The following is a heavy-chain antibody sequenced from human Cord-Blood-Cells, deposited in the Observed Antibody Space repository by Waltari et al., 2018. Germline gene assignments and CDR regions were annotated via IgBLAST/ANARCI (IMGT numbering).Heavy chain of an antibody. CDR2: INHSGST. CDR3: ARPYSTSGSGSYYYFDY. CDR1: GGSFSGYY. Sequence: QVQLQQWGAGLLKPSETLSLTCAVYGGSFSGYYWSWIRQPPGKGLEWIGEINHSGSTTYNPSLKSRVTISVDTSKNQFSLKLSSVTAADTAVYYCARPYSTSGSGSYYYFDYWGQGTLVTVSS. V-gene: IGHV4-34*01. J-gene: IGHJ4*02. D-gene: IGHD3-10*01.